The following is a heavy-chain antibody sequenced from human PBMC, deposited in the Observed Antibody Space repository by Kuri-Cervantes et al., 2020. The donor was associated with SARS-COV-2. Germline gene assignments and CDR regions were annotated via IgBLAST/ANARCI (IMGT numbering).Heavy chain of an antibody. Sequence: ASVKVSCKASGYTFTSYDINWVRQATGQGLEWMGWMNPNSGNTGYAQKFQGRVTMTTDTSTSTAYMELRGLRSFDTAVYYCARSHTLYGGNSSPWDYWGQGTLVTVSS. CDR3: ARSHTLYGGNSSPWDY. V-gene: IGHV1-8*02. J-gene: IGHJ4*02. CDR2: MNPNSGNT. D-gene: IGHD4-23*01. CDR1: GYTFTSYD.